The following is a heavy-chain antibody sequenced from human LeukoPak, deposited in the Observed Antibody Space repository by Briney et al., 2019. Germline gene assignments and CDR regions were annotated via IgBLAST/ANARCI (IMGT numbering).Heavy chain of an antibody. CDR1: GYTFTSYY. J-gene: IGHJ4*02. D-gene: IGHD4-17*01. Sequence: ASVEVSCKASGYTFTSYYMHWVRQAPGQGLEWMGIINPSGGSTSYAQKFQGRVTMTRDTSTSTVYMELSSLRSEDTAVYYCAREGLRDLYGDYEHYWGQGTLVTVSS. V-gene: IGHV1-46*01. CDR3: AREGLRDLYGDYEHY. CDR2: INPSGGST.